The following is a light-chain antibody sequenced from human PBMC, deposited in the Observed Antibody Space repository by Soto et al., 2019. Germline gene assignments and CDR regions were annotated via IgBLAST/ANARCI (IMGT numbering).Light chain of an antibody. Sequence: DIQMTQSPSSVSASVGDRVTITCRASQVIDSWLAWYQQKPGEAPKLLIFTGSLLHSGVPPRFSGSGSGTDFTLTISSLQPEDFATYYCQQTLSFPPTFGQGTKV. V-gene: IGKV1-12*01. CDR3: QQTLSFPPT. CDR1: QVIDSW. CDR2: TGS. J-gene: IGKJ1*01.